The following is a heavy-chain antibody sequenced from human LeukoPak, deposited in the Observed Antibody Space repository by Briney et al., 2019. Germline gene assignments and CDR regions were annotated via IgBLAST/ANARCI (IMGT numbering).Heavy chain of an antibody. V-gene: IGHV1-8*01. D-gene: IGHD2-21*01. J-gene: IGHJ5*02. CDR1: GFTFTSYD. CDR2: MNPNNGNT. CDR3: ARNRRSREWYSFDP. Sequence: ASVKVSCKASGFTFTSYDINWVRQASGQGLEWMGWMNPNNGNTGYAQKFQGRVTMTRDTSISTAYMELSRLRSDDTAVYYCARNRRSREWYSFDPWGQGTLVTVSS.